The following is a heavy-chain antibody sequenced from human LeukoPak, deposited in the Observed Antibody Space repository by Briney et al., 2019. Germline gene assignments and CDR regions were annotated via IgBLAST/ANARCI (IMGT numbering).Heavy chain of an antibody. V-gene: IGHV3-7*04. CDR2: MNGPGSLK. CDR3: ARGIEQWFYWVY. Sequence: GRTLRLSCVASVFDFSPIWMSCVRHAPGKGLEFVATMNGPGSLKHYADSVKGRFTISRDDALNSVYLQMNSLRADDTAVYYCARGIEQWFYWVYWGQGSLVTVSS. CDR1: VFDFSPIW. D-gene: IGHD5-18*01. J-gene: IGHJ4*02.